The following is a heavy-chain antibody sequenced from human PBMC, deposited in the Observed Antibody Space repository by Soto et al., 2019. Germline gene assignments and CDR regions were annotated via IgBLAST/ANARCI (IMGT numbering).Heavy chain of an antibody. Sequence: QVQLVQSGAEVKKPGSSVKVSCKASGGTFSCYTISWVRQAPGQGLEWMGRIIPILGIANYAQKFQGRVTITADKSTSTAYMELSSLRSEDTAVYYCARGPHHYYYGMDVWGQGTTVTVSS. J-gene: IGHJ6*02. CDR3: ARGPHHYYYGMDV. CDR2: IIPILGIA. CDR1: GGTFSCYT. V-gene: IGHV1-69*02.